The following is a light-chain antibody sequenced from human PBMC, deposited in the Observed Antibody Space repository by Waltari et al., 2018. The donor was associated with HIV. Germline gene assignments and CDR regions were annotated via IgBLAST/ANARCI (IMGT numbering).Light chain of an antibody. Sequence: QSALTQPASVSGSPGPSITISCTGTSSDVGRYNLVSWYQQHPGKAPKLMIYKGSKRNSGVSNRVSGSNSGNTASLTISGLQAEDEADYYCCSYAGSSTFNWVFGGGTKLTVL. V-gene: IGLV2-23*03. CDR2: KGS. CDR1: SSDVGRYNL. CDR3: CSYAGSSTFNWV. J-gene: IGLJ3*02.